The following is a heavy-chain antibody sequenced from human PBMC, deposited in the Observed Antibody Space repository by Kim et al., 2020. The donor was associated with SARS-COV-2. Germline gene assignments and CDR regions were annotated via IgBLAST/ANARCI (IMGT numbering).Heavy chain of an antibody. D-gene: IGHD2-2*01. Sequence: SETLSLTCTVSGGSISSYYWSWIRQPPGKGLEWIGYIYYSGSTNYNPSLKSRVTISVDTSKNQFSLKLSSVTAADTAVDYCARDGALYCSSTSCSQGDYYYGMDVWGQGTTVTVSS. CDR2: IYYSGST. J-gene: IGHJ6*02. CDR1: GGSISSYY. V-gene: IGHV4-59*01. CDR3: ARDGALYCSSTSCSQGDYYYGMDV.